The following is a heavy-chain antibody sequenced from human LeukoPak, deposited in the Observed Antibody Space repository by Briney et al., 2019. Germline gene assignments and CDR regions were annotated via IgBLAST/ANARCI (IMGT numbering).Heavy chain of an antibody. Sequence: GGSLRLSCAASGFTFSSHSMNWVRQAPGKGLEWVSYISSSSSTIYYADSVKGRFTISRDNAKNSLYLQMNSLRAEDTAVYYCARGAYHYEDWGQGTLVTVSS. D-gene: IGHD3-16*01. V-gene: IGHV3-48*01. CDR3: ARGAYHYED. CDR1: GFTFSSHS. J-gene: IGHJ4*02. CDR2: ISSSSSTI.